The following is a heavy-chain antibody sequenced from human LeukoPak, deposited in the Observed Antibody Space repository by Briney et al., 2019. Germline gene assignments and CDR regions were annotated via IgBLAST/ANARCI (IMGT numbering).Heavy chain of an antibody. CDR1: GFTFSSYV. Sequence: PGGSLRLSCAASGFTFSSYVMSWVRQAPGKGLEWVSAISGSGGSTYYADSVKGRFTISRDNSKNTLYLQMNSLRAEDTAVYYCAKDECSRSGTRPEYFQHWGQGTLVTVSS. V-gene: IGHV3-23*01. CDR2: ISGSGGST. D-gene: IGHD1-14*01. J-gene: IGHJ1*01. CDR3: AKDECSRSGTRPEYFQH.